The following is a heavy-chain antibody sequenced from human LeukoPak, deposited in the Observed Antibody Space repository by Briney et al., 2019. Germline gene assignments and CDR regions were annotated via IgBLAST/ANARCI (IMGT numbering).Heavy chain of an antibody. V-gene: IGHV3-21*01. CDR1: GFTFSDYS. Sequence: GGSLRLSCAASGFTFSDYSMNWVRQAPGKGLEWVASVNTVSSYIYYADSMRGRFTISRDNAKNSLFLQMNSLRAEDTAVYYCARLRRNSDRSDFFYFYDHWGQGTLVTVSS. CDR2: VNTVSSYI. D-gene: IGHD3-22*01. CDR3: ARLRRNSDRSDFFYFYDH. J-gene: IGHJ4*02.